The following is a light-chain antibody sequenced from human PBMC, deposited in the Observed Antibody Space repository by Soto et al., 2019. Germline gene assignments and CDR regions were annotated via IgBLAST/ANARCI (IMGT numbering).Light chain of an antibody. CDR2: ERD. CDR3: CSFTSRRTHV. CDR1: SRVFGSCEF. V-gene: IGLV2-23*01. Sequence: QSVLTHPATFSGSPGQPTTISCPGTSRVFGSCEFVSWYQQDPGKVPTLIIYERDKRPSGVSHRFSGSKSGNTASLTIFGLQAEDEAHYDCCSFTSRRTHVFGTGTNVTVL. J-gene: IGLJ1*01.